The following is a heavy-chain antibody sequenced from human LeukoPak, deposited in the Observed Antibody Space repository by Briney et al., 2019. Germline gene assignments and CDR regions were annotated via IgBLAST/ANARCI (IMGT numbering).Heavy chain of an antibody. J-gene: IGHJ3*02. V-gene: IGHV3-20*04. CDR1: GFTFDAYA. D-gene: IGHD2-21*02. Sequence: GGSLRLSCAASGFTFDAYAMSWVRQAPGKGLERVSGINWNGGRTGYADSVKGRFTISRDNAKNSLHLQMNSLRAEDTAVYYCAKTVVVTGNPRAFDIWGQGTMVTVSS. CDR2: INWNGGRT. CDR3: AKTVVVTGNPRAFDI.